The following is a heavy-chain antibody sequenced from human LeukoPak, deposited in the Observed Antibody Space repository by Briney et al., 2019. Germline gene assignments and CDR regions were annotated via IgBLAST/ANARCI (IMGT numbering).Heavy chain of an antibody. CDR2: IIPIYGTA. CDR1: GGTFSSYA. CDR3: ATYRYNWNYVLRESGYMDV. J-gene: IGHJ6*03. V-gene: IGHV1-69*06. D-gene: IGHD1-7*01. Sequence: ASVKVSCKASGGTFSSYAISWVRQAPGKGLEWMGGIIPIYGTANYAQKFQGRVTMTEDTSTDTVYMELSSLRSEDTAVYYCATYRYNWNYVLRESGYMDVWGKGTTVTVSS.